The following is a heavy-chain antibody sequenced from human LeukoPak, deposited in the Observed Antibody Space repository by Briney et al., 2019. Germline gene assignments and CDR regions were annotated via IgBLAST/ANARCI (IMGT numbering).Heavy chain of an antibody. Sequence: SVKVSCKASGGTFSSYAISWVRQAPGQGLEWMGRIIPILGIANYAQKFQGRVTITADKSTSTAYMELSSLRSEDTAVYYCARVMTVTTFNYYYGMDVWGQGTTVTVPS. J-gene: IGHJ6*02. D-gene: IGHD4-17*01. CDR3: ARVMTVTTFNYYYGMDV. CDR1: GGTFSSYA. CDR2: IIPILGIA. V-gene: IGHV1-69*04.